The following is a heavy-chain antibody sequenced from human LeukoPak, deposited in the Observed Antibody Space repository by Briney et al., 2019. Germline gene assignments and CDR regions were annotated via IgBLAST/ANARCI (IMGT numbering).Heavy chain of an antibody. Sequence: PSETLSLTCTVSGGSISSYYWSWIRQPLGKGLEWIGYIYYSGSTNYNPSLKSRVTISVDTSKNQFSLKLSSVTAADTAVYYCARVPTYSSSWYPGMDVWGQGTTVTVSS. CDR3: ARVPTYSSSWYPGMDV. CDR2: IYYSGST. D-gene: IGHD6-13*01. V-gene: IGHV4-59*01. CDR1: GGSISSYY. J-gene: IGHJ6*02.